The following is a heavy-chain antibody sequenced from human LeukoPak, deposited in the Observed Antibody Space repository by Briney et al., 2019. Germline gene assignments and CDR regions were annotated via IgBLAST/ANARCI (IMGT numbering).Heavy chain of an antibody. Sequence: SETLSLTCSVSGGSISDYFWSWIRQPAGRGLEWVGRIYTSGSTNYNPSLKSRVTMSIDTSKNHFSLNLTSVTAADTAMYYCARDSNGDRAFDMWGQGTRVTVSP. CDR1: GGSISDYF. V-gene: IGHV4-4*07. D-gene: IGHD4-17*01. J-gene: IGHJ3*02. CDR2: IYTSGST. CDR3: ARDSNGDRAFDM.